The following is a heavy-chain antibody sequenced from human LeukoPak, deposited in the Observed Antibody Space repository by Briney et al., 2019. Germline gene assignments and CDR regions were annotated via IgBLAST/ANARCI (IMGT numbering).Heavy chain of an antibody. V-gene: IGHV3-23*01. CDR1: GFTFSRYA. J-gene: IGHJ1*01. CDR2: ISGGGDNT. CDR3: AKPVDGASVQRYFQH. D-gene: IGHD1-1*01. Sequence: PGGSLRLSCAASGFTFSRYAMSWVRQAPGKGLEWVSAISGGGDNTYYADSVRGRFTISRDNSKNTLFLHMNSLRAEDTAIYYCAKPVDGASVQRYFQHWGQGTLVTVSS.